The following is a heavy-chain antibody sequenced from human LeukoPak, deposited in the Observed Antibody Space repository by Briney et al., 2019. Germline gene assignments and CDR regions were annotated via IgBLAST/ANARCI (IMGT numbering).Heavy chain of an antibody. J-gene: IGHJ5*02. Sequence: SETLSLTCTVSGGSISSGDYYWSWIRQPPGKGLEWIGYIYCSGSTYYNPSLKSRVTISVDTSKDQFSLKLSSVTAADTAVYYCARVRVGAHWFDPWGQGTLVTVSS. D-gene: IGHD1-26*01. CDR1: GGSISSGDYY. CDR3: ARVRVGAHWFDP. V-gene: IGHV4-30-4*08. CDR2: IYCSGST.